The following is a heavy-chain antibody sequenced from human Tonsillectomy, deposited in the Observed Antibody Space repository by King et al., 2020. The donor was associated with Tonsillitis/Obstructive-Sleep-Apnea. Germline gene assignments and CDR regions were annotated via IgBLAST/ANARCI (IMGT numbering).Heavy chain of an antibody. CDR3: ARDFAPANFDY. CDR2: IAKDGSNK. Sequence: VQLVQSGGGVVQPGRSLRLSCAASGFPLSSYSMHWVRQAPGKGLEWVAGIAKDGSNKYYADSVKGRFTISRDNSKNTLYLQMNSLRAEDTAVYYCARDFAPANFDYWGQGTLVTVSS. V-gene: IGHV3-30*01. J-gene: IGHJ4*02. CDR1: GFPLSSYS.